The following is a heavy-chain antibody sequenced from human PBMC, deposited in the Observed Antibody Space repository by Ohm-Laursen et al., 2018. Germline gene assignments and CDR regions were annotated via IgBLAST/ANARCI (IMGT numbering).Heavy chain of an antibody. CDR2: IIPIFGTA. Sequence: SVKVSCKASGYSFNSNHMQWLRQAPGQGLEWMGGIIPIFGTANYAQKFQGRVTITADKSTSTAYMELSSLRSEDTAVYYCARDGYGDRRANYYYYYGMDVWGQGTTVTVSS. CDR1: GYSFNSNH. J-gene: IGHJ6*02. V-gene: IGHV1-69*06. D-gene: IGHD4-17*01. CDR3: ARDGYGDRRANYYYYYGMDV.